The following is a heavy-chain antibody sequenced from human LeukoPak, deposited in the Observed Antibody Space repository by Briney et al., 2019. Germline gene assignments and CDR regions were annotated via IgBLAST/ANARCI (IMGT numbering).Heavy chain of an antibody. Sequence: GGSLRLSCAASRFTFGDYWMHWVRQAPGKGLVWVSRIISDGSSASYADSVKGRFTMSRDNAKNTLHLQMNSLRAEDTAVYYCVSFYETYWGRGTLVTVSS. J-gene: IGHJ4*02. CDR1: RFTFGDYW. CDR3: VSFYETY. D-gene: IGHD2/OR15-2a*01. CDR2: IISDGSSA. V-gene: IGHV3-74*01.